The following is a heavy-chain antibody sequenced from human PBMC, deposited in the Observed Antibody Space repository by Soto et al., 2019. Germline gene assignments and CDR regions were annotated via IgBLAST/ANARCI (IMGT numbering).Heavy chain of an antibody. Sequence: QVQLVQSGAEVKKPGASVKVSCKASGYSFTRYGISWVRQAPGQGLEWMGWISGYNANTNYPENLQGRVTMTTDTSTSTAYMEVRNLISDDTAVYYFARMGDVPYYSYGLDVWGQGTTVTVSS. CDR3: ARMGDVPYYSYGLDV. CDR2: ISGYNANT. CDR1: GYSFTRYG. V-gene: IGHV1-18*01. J-gene: IGHJ6*02. D-gene: IGHD3-16*01.